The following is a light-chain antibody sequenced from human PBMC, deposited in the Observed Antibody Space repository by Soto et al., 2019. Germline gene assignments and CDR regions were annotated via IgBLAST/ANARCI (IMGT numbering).Light chain of an antibody. CDR1: QSVLYSSNNKNF. Sequence: DIVMAQSPDSLAVSLGERATINCKSSQSVLYSSNNKNFLAWYQRKPGQPPKLLIYWASTRESGVPDRFSGGGSGTEFNLTISNLRAEDVALYYCQQYYRSPFTFGRGTKLQIK. CDR2: WAS. V-gene: IGKV4-1*01. CDR3: QQYYRSPFT. J-gene: IGKJ2*01.